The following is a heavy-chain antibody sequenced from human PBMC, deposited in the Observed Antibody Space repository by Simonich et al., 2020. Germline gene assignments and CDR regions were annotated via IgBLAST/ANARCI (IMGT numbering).Heavy chain of an antibody. D-gene: IGHD7-27*01. CDR2: ISYDGSNK. CDR1: GFTCSSYA. J-gene: IGHJ3*02. V-gene: IGHV3-30*07. Sequence: QVQLVESGGGVVQPGRSLRLSCAASGFTCSSYAMHWVRQAPGKGLEWVAVISYDGSNKYYADSVKGRFTISRDNSKNTLYLQMNSLRAEDTAVYYCAREDLTGDAFDIWGQGTMVTVSS. CDR3: AREDLTGDAFDI.